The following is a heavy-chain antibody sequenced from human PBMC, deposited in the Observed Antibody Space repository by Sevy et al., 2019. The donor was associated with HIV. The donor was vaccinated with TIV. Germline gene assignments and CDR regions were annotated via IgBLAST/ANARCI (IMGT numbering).Heavy chain of an antibody. V-gene: IGHV3-21*01. CDR1: GFTFSSYS. D-gene: IGHD6-19*01. CDR2: ISSSSSYI. Sequence: GGSLRLSCAASGFTFSSYSINWVRKAQGRGREGVSSISSSSSYINYENSVKGRFTISRENAKNSLYLQMNSLRAEDTAVYYCAREYSSGQAGHAFDIWGQGTMVTVSS. CDR3: AREYSSGQAGHAFDI. J-gene: IGHJ3*02.